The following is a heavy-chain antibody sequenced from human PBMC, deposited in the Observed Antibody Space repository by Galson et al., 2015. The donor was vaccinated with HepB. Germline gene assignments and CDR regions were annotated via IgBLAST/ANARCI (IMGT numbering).Heavy chain of an antibody. CDR1: GFTFSSYS. J-gene: IGHJ4*02. V-gene: IGHV3-48*02. D-gene: IGHD1-26*01. CDR2: ISSSSSTI. Sequence: SLRLSCAASGFTFSSYSMNWVRQAPGKGLEWVSYISSSSSTIYYADSVKGRFTISRDNAKNSLYLQMNSLRDEDTAVYYCARIGLVIREGYFDYWGQETLVTVSS. CDR3: ARIGLVIREGYFDY.